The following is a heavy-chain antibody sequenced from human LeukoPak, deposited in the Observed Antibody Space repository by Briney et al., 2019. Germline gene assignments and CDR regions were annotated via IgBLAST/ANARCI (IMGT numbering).Heavy chain of an antibody. D-gene: IGHD3-10*01. CDR1: GFTFSSYW. J-gene: IGHJ4*02. Sequence: PGGSLRLSCAPCGFTFSSYWMSWVRQAPGKGLEWVANTKQDGSEKYYVDSVKGRFTISRDNAKNSLYLQMNSLRAEDTAVYYCARDQLGYYYGSGSYYNRRGDDYWGQGTLVTVSS. CDR2: TKQDGSEK. CDR3: ARDQLGYYYGSGSYYNRRGDDY. V-gene: IGHV3-7*01.